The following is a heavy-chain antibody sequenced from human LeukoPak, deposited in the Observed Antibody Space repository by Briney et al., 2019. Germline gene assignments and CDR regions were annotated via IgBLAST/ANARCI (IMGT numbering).Heavy chain of an antibody. Sequence: SETLSLTCTVSGGSISSYYWSWIRQPPGKGLEWIGSIYYTRSTYYNPSLKSRVTISVDTSKNQFSLKLTSVTAADTAVYYCARGREWEPKVFDYWGQGTLVTVSS. D-gene: IGHD1-26*01. CDR2: IYYTRST. CDR3: ARGREWEPKVFDY. J-gene: IGHJ4*02. CDR1: GGSISSYY. V-gene: IGHV4-59*05.